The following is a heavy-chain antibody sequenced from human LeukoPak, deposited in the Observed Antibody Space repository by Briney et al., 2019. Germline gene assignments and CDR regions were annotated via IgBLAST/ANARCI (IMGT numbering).Heavy chain of an antibody. Sequence: PSETLSLTCAVSGGSISSYYWSWVRQPAGKGLEWIGRIYNSGKTNYNPSLKSRVTMSVDTSKNQFSLKLSSVTAADTAVYYCAREIWFGADSPYYYYYYYMDVWGKGTTVTISS. J-gene: IGHJ6*03. D-gene: IGHD3-10*01. CDR1: GGSISSYY. CDR3: AREIWFGADSPYYYYYYYMDV. V-gene: IGHV4-4*07. CDR2: IYNSGKT.